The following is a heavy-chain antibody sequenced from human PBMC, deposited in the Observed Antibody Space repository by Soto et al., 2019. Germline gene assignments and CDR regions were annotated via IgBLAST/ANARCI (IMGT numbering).Heavy chain of an antibody. CDR1: VYTFTSYY. Sequence: SLRVSCKASVYTFTSYYMRWVRQDPGQGLEWMGIINPSGGSTSYAQKFQGRVTMTRDTSTSTVYMELSSLRSEDTAVYYCAAPRGELLREKYYYYYGMDVWGQGTTVTVSS. D-gene: IGHD1-26*01. CDR2: INPSGGST. CDR3: AAPRGELLREKYYYYYGMDV. V-gene: IGHV1-46*01. J-gene: IGHJ6*02.